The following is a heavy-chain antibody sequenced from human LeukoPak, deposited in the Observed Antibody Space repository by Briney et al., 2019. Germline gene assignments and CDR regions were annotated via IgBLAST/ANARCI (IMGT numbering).Heavy chain of an antibody. J-gene: IGHJ4*02. CDR2: FDPEDGET. V-gene: IGHV1-24*01. CDR1: GYTLTELS. Sequence: ASVKVSCKVSGYTLTELSMHWVRQAPGKGPEWMGGFDPEDGETIYAQKFQGRVTMTEDTSTDTAYMELSSLRSEDTAVYYCATTNNYYCSSTSCYRFDYWGQGTLVTVSS. D-gene: IGHD2-2*01. CDR3: ATTNNYYCSSTSCYRFDY.